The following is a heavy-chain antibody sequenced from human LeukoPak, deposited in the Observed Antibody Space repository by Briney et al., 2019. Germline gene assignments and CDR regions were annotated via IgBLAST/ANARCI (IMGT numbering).Heavy chain of an antibody. CDR3: AREFEGFGDEDGFDI. CDR2: ISSSSNNM. Sequence: GGSLRLSCAGSGFTFRSYSMNWVRQAPGKGPEWVSYISSSSNNMYYADSVRGRFTISRDNAKNSLYLQMNSLRVEDTAVYYCAREFEGFGDEDGFDIWGQGTMVTVSS. D-gene: IGHD3-10*01. CDR1: GFTFRSYS. V-gene: IGHV3-48*01. J-gene: IGHJ3*02.